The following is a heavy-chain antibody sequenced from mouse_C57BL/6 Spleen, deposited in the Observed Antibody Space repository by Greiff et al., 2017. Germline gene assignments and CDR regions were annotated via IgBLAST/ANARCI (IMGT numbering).Heavy chain of an antibody. V-gene: IGHV1-7*01. CDR2: INPSSGYT. CDR3: ARHRLLWDAMDY. J-gene: IGHJ4*01. Sequence: VQRVESGAELAKPGASVKLSCKASGYTFTSYWMHWVKQRPGQGLEWIGYINPSSGYTKYNQKFKDKATLTADKSSSTAYMQLSSLTYEDSAVYYCARHRLLWDAMDYWGQGTSVTVSS. CDR1: GYTFTSYW. D-gene: IGHD2-1*01.